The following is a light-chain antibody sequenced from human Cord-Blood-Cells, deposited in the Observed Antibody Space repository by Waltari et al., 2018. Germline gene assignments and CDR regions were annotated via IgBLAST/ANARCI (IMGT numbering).Light chain of an antibody. J-gene: IGLJ3*02. CDR3: QPWGTGIQV. CDR2: VNSDGSH. V-gene: IGLV4-69*01. Sequence: QLVLTQSPSASASLGSSVKLTCTLSSGHSSYAIAWHQQQTEKSPRYLIKVNSDGSHSKGDGIPGRFSGSSAGAERYLTISSVQSADEADYYCQPWGTGIQVFGGGTKRNVL. CDR1: SGHSSYA.